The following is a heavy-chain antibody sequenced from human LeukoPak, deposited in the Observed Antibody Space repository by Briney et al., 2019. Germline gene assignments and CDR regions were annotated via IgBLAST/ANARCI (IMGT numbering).Heavy chain of an antibody. D-gene: IGHD4-17*01. CDR2: IYRAGGK. CDR1: GFTVSTNY. J-gene: IGHJ4*02. CDR3: ANGDYDGFGGY. V-gene: IGHV3-66*01. Sequence: GGSLRLSCAASGFTVSTNYMSWVRQAPGKGVEWVTVIYRAGGKSYADYVSGRFTISRDIYKKTVYLQMHSLRDEDAAVYYCANGDYDGFGGYWGQGTLVTVSS.